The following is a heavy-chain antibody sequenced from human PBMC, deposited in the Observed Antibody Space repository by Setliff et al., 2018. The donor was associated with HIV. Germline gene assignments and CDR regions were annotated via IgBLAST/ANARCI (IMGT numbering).Heavy chain of an antibody. CDR1: GGSMNNYY. D-gene: IGHD3-10*01. Sequence: SETLSLTCIVSGGSMNNYYWNWVRQTPGKGLEWIGYIYENDYAHYTVSLRSRVTISMDTSKNQFSLTLRSVTAADRAIYYCARAQMHRGVVAWSLYYFDYWGQGALVTVSS. V-gene: IGHV4-59*01. J-gene: IGHJ4*02. CDR3: ARAQMHRGVVAWSLYYFDY. CDR2: IYENDYA.